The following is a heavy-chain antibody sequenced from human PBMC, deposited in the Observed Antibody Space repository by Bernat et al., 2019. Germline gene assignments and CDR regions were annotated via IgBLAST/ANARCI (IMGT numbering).Heavy chain of an antibody. Sequence: EVQLVQSGGGLVEPGGSLRLSCAASGITFMNAWMSWVRQAPGKGLEWLGRIKRQSDGGQTDYAAPVRGRFAISRDDSKNTLYLHMSSLKTEDTGVYYCTTDPGDYADFWGQGTLVTVSS. CDR2: IKRQSDGGQT. CDR3: TTDPGDYADF. V-gene: IGHV3-15*01. J-gene: IGHJ4*02. D-gene: IGHD4-17*01. CDR1: GITFMNAW.